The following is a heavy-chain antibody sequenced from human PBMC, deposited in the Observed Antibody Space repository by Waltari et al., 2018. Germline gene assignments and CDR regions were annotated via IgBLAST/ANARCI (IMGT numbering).Heavy chain of an antibody. CDR3: ARVKSDGWNYVFGY. CDR2: IKQDGSEK. D-gene: IGHD1-7*01. Sequence: EVQLVESGGGLVQPGGSLRLSCAASGFTFSSYWMSWVRQAPGKGLEWVANIKQDGSEKYYVDSVKGRFTISRDNAKNSLYLQMNSLRAEDTAVYYCARVKSDGWNYVFGYWGQGTLVTVSS. J-gene: IGHJ4*02. V-gene: IGHV3-7*01. CDR1: GFTFSSYW.